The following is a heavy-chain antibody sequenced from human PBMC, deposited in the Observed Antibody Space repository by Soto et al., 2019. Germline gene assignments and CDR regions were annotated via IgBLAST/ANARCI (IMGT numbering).Heavy chain of an antibody. CDR1: GGTFSSYA. J-gene: IGHJ4*02. CDR3: ARDLGGKGIAAAGRFGY. V-gene: IGHV1-69*13. Sequence: GASVKVSCKASGGTFSSYAISWVRQAPGQGLEWMGGIIPIFGTANYAQKFQGRVTITADESTSTAYMELSSLRSEDTAVYYCARDLGGKGIAAAGRFGYWGQGTLVTVSS. D-gene: IGHD6-13*01. CDR2: IIPIFGTA.